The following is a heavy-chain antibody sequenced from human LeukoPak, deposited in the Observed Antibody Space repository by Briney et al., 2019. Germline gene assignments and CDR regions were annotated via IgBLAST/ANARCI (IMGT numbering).Heavy chain of an antibody. CDR1: GFTFSYYA. Sequence: GGSLRLSCAASGFTFSYYAMHWVRQAPGKGLEWVAFISSDGSDKYYADSMKGRFTISRDNSKNTLYLQMTSLRGEDAAMYYCAREGTARDAFDIWGQGTMVTVSS. D-gene: IGHD2-21*02. CDR3: AREGTARDAFDI. V-gene: IGHV3-30-3*01. CDR2: ISSDGSDK. J-gene: IGHJ3*02.